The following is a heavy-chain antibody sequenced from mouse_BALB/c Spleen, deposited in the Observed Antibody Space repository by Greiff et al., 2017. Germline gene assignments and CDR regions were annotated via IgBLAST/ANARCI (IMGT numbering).Heavy chain of an antibody. Sequence: EVQLQQSGPELVKPGASVKISCKASGYTFTDYNMHWVKQSHGKSLEWIGYIYPYNGGTGYNQKFKSKATLTVDNSASTAYMELRSLTSEDSAVYYCASPIYYDDGLDYWGQGTTLTVAS. CDR3: ASPIYYDDGLDY. D-gene: IGHD2-4*01. CDR1: GYTFTDYN. V-gene: IGHV1S29*02. CDR2: IYPYNGGT. J-gene: IGHJ2*01.